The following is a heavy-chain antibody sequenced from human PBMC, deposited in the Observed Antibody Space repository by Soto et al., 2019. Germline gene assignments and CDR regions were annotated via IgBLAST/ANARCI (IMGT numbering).Heavy chain of an antibody. CDR3: AKDFLGGGFDY. J-gene: IGHJ4*02. D-gene: IGHD3-16*01. CDR1: GFTFSSYG. CDR2: ISYDGSNK. Sequence: QVQLVESGGGVVQPGRSLRLSCAASGFTFSSYGMHWVRQAPGKGLEWVAVISYDGSNKYYADSVKGRFTIPRDNSKNTLYLQMHSLRAEDTAVYYCAKDFLGGGFDYWGQGTLVTVSS. V-gene: IGHV3-30*18.